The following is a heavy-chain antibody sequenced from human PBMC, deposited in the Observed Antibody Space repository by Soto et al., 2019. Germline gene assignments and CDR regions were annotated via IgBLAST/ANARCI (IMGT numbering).Heavy chain of an antibody. J-gene: IGHJ5*02. CDR3: ASGGNWFDP. CDR1: CGSIINYY. D-gene: IGHD3-16*01. V-gene: IGHV4-59*01. CDR2: MYYNGNI. Sequence: SETLSLTCNFSCGSIINYYWTWVRQSPEKGLEWIGYMYYNGNINYNPSLKSRVTISIDTSKNQFSLTLKSVTAADTAVYYCASGGNWFDPWGQGVLVTVSS.